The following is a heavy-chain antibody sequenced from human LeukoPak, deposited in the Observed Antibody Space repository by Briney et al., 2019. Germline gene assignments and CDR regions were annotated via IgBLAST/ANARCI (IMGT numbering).Heavy chain of an antibody. V-gene: IGHV3-23*03. CDR1: GFTFSGYG. D-gene: IGHD5-12*01. Sequence: GGSERLSCAPSGFTFSGYGMYWVRQAPRRGLEWVAGIYGGGGVIKYEDSVRGRFTISRDNSENILYLQMDSLRVEDTAIYYCAKDRIPDSGYDIDYWGQGTPVTVSS. CDR3: AKDRIPDSGYDIDY. J-gene: IGHJ4*02. CDR2: IYGGGGVI.